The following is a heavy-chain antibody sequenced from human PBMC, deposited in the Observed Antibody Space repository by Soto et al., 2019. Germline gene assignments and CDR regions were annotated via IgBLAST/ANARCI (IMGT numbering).Heavy chain of an antibody. CDR1: GGTLSDHG. V-gene: IGHV1-69*06. CDR2: TIPVFNTA. CDR3: ARGVYGSGNYYTGPSGFDI. Sequence: VQLEQSGAEVKKPGSSVKVSCKASGGTLSDHGVAWLRQAPGQGLEWMGGTIPVFNTAKYAQKFQGRVTVTADKFTNIAYMELSSLRSEDTAFYFCARGVYGSGNYYTGPSGFDIWGQRTMVIVSS. D-gene: IGHD3-10*01. J-gene: IGHJ3*02.